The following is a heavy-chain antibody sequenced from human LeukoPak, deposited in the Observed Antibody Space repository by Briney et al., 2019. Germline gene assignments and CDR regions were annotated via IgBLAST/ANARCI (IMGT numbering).Heavy chain of an antibody. Sequence: ASVKVSCKASGYTFTGYYLHWVRQAPGQGIEWMGWINPNSGGTNYAQKFQGRVTMTRDTSISTAYMELSRMRSDDTAVYYCAKIAAAGTSFDYWGQGTLVTVSS. V-gene: IGHV1-2*02. CDR1: GYTFTGYY. CDR3: AKIAAAGTSFDY. D-gene: IGHD6-13*01. CDR2: INPNSGGT. J-gene: IGHJ4*02.